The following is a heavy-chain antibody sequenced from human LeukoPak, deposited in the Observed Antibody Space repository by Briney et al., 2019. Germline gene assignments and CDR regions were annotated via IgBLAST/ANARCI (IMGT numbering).Heavy chain of an antibody. D-gene: IGHD3-10*01. Sequence: SETLSLTCTVSGGSISSYYWSWIRQPAGKGLEWIGRIYSSGGTNYNPSLKSRVTMSADTSKNQFSLRLTSVTAADTAIYYCARESRVLIGDGYYLDSWGPGTLVTVSS. CDR2: IYSSGGT. V-gene: IGHV4-4*07. CDR3: ARESRVLIGDGYYLDS. J-gene: IGHJ4*02. CDR1: GGSISSYY.